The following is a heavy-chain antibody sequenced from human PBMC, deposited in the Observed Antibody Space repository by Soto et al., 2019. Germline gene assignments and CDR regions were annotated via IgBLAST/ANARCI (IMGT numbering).Heavy chain of an antibody. Sequence: VQLVESGGGVVQPGRSLRLSCAASGFTFSDYAMLWVRQAPGKGLEWVAVVSHDGRNTHYADSVKGRFTISRDSPKNTVSLEMTSLRAEDTAVYYCAKGGRQWLVTSDFNYWGQGALVTVSS. V-gene: IGHV3-30*18. CDR1: GFTFSDYA. CDR3: AKGGRQWLVTSDFNY. J-gene: IGHJ4*02. D-gene: IGHD6-19*01. CDR2: VSHDGRNT.